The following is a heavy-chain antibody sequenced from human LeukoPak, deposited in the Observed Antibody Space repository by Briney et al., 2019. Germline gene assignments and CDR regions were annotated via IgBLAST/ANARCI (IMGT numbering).Heavy chain of an antibody. J-gene: IGHJ4*02. V-gene: IGHV4-59*08. CDR3: MRRDTGWNYSDY. CDR1: GGSIYSHY. CDR2: IYYNGNT. Sequence: SETLSLTCGVSGGSIYSHYWGWIRQPPGKGLEWIGDIYYNGNTNYNPSLKSRVTISLDTSKNHLSLTLTSVVAADTAIYYCMRRDTGWNYSDYWGQGILVTVSS. D-gene: IGHD6-19*01.